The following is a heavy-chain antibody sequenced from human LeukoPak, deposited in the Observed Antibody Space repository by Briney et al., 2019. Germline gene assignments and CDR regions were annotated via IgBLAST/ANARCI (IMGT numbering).Heavy chain of an antibody. D-gene: IGHD3-3*01. Sequence: GGSLRLSCAASGFTFSIYWMSWVRQAPGKGLEWVSVIYSGGSTYYADSVKGRFTISRDNSKNTLYLQMNSLRAEDTAVYYCARGEWGSDYWGQGTLVTVSS. CDR1: GFTFSIYW. V-gene: IGHV3-66*01. J-gene: IGHJ4*02. CDR2: IYSGGST. CDR3: ARGEWGSDY.